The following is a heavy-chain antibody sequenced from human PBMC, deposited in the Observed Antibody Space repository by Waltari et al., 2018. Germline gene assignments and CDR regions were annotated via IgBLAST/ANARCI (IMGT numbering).Heavy chain of an antibody. CDR3: ARLMLSHPENGMDV. CDR1: GFAFRTYW. CDR2: ISGDGTSI. J-gene: IGHJ6*02. Sequence: LRLSCEASGFAFRTYWIHWVRQAPGRGLEWVSRISGDGTSISNADSVGGRFSISRDNYKNTVYLQIHSLRAEDTAVFYCARLMLSHPENGMDVWGQGTSVTVS. V-gene: IGHV3-74*01. D-gene: IGHD3-10*02.